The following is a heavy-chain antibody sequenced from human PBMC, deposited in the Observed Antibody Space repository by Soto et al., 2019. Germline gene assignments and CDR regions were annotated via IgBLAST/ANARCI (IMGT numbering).Heavy chain of an antibody. CDR3: ARVFGSYYYCSGYYQDLFYC. V-gene: IGHV6-1*01. CDR2: TYYRSKWYN. J-gene: IGHJ4*01. CDR1: GDSVSSSSAA. D-gene: IGHD3-22*01. Sequence: SQTLSLTCAISGDSVSSSSAAWNWIRQSPKKGLEWRGRTYYRSKWYNNYAVSVKSRITINPDQSKNQFSLQLNSVTPEDTAVDYCARVFGSYYYCSGYYQDLFYCWGQGTLVIV.